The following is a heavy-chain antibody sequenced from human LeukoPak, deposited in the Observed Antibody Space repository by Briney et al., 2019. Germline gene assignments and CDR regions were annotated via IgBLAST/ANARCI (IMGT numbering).Heavy chain of an antibody. CDR1: GGSISSGDYY. D-gene: IGHD6-13*01. CDR3: AKDPRAAGSQFDY. J-gene: IGHJ4*02. CDR2: IYYSGST. Sequence: SQTLSLTCTVSGGSISSGDYYWSWIRQPPGKGLEWIGYIYYSGSTYYNPSLKSRVTISVDMSKNQFSLKLSSVTAADTAVYYCAKDPRAAGSQFDYWGQGTLVTVSS. V-gene: IGHV4-30-4*01.